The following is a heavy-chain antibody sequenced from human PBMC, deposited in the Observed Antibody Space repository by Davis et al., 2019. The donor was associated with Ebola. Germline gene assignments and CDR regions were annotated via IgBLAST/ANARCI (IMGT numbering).Heavy chain of an antibody. Sequence: GSLRLSCAASGFTFSSYWMHWVRQAPGKGLVWVSRINSDGSSTSYADSVKGRFTISRDNAKNTLYLQMNSLRAEDTAVYYCARDSEYYDFWSGYYTYYYYGMDVWGQGTTVTVSS. CDR1: GFTFSSYW. J-gene: IGHJ6*02. CDR3: ARDSEYYDFWSGYYTYYYYGMDV. CDR2: INSDGSST. D-gene: IGHD3-3*01. V-gene: IGHV3-74*01.